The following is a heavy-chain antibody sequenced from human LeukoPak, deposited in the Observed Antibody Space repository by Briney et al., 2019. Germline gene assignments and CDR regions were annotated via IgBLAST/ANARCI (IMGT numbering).Heavy chain of an antibody. CDR3: ARDLGSGWYGAEYFQH. V-gene: IGHV3-21*01. J-gene: IGHJ1*01. CDR2: ISSSSSYI. Sequence: GGSLRLSCAASGFTFSSYSMNWVRQAPGKGLEWVSSISSSSSYIYYADSVKGRFTISRDNAKNSLYLQMNSLGAEDTAVYYCARDLGSGWYGAEYFQHWGQGTLVTVSS. D-gene: IGHD6-19*01. CDR1: GFTFSSYS.